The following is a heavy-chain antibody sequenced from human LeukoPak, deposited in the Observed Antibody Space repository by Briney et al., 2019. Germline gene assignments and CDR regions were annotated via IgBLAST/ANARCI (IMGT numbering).Heavy chain of an antibody. V-gene: IGHV3-21*01. J-gene: IGHJ4*02. CDR1: GFTFSSYS. CDR2: IRSSSSYI. Sequence: GRSLRLSCAASGFTFSSYSMNWVRQAPGKGLEWVSFIRSSSSYIYYADSVKCRFTISRDNAKNSLYLQMNSLRAEDTAVYYCARPGIAVAGEFFDYWGQGTLVTVSS. CDR3: ARPGIAVAGEFFDY. D-gene: IGHD6-19*01.